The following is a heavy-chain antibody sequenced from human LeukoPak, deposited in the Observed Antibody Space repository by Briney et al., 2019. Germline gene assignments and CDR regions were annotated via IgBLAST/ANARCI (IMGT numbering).Heavy chain of an antibody. CDR1: GYTLTELS. Sequence: ASVKVSCKVSGYTLTELSMHWVRQAPGKGLEWMGGFDPEDGETIYAQKFQGRVTMTEDTSTDTAFMELSSLRSEDTAVYYCATDAGSYNYYYGMDVWGQGTTVTVSS. J-gene: IGHJ6*02. CDR3: ATDAGSYNYYYGMDV. V-gene: IGHV1-24*01. CDR2: FDPEDGET. D-gene: IGHD3-10*01.